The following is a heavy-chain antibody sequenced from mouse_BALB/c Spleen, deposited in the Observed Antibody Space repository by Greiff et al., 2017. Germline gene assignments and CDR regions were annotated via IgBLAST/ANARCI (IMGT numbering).Heavy chain of an antibody. D-gene: IGHD2-3*01. Sequence: EVKLLESGPGLVKPSQSLSLTCTVTGYSITSDYAWNWIRQFPGNKLEWMGYISYSGSTSYNPSLKSRISITRDTSKNQFFLQLNSVTTEDTATYYCARRAGYYDWFAYWGQGTLVTVSA. CDR2: ISYSGST. CDR3: ARRAGYYDWFAY. V-gene: IGHV3-2*02. CDR1: GYSITSDYA. J-gene: IGHJ3*01.